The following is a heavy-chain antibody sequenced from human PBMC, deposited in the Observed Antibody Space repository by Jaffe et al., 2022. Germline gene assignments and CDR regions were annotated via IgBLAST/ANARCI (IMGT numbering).Heavy chain of an antibody. V-gene: IGHV3-48*03. CDR2: ISSSGSTI. Sequence: EVQLVESGGGLVQPGGSLRLSCAASGFTFSSYEMNWVRQAPGKGLEWVSYISSSGSTIYYADSVKGRFTISRDNAKNSLYLQMNSLRAEDTAVYYCASTHVYCSGGSCYVDYFDYWGQGTLVTVSS. D-gene: IGHD2-15*01. CDR3: ASTHVYCSGGSCYVDYFDY. CDR1: GFTFSSYE. J-gene: IGHJ4*02.